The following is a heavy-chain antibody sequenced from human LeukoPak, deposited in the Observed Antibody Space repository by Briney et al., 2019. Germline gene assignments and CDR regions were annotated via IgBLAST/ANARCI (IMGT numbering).Heavy chain of an antibody. J-gene: IGHJ4*02. CDR3: ARSLPPSGAVAGGDYFDY. V-gene: IGHV1-2*02. D-gene: IGHD6-19*01. CDR1: GYTFTGYY. Sequence: AASVKVSCKASGYTFTGYYMHWVRQAPGQGLEWMGWINPNSGGTNYAQKFQGRVTMTRDTSISTAYMELSRLRSDDTAMYYCARSLPPSGAVAGGDYFDYWGQGTLVTVSS. CDR2: INPNSGGT.